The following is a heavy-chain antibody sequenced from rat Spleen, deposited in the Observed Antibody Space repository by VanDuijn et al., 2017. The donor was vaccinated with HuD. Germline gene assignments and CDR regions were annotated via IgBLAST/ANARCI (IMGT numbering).Heavy chain of an antibody. CDR1: GFSFSSYG. D-gene: IGHD1-6*01. Sequence: EVQLVESGGGLVQPGRSLKLSCAASGFSFSSYGMAWVRPTPTKGLEWVASMSTGGGYTYYGDSVKGRFTISRDNAKSSLYLQMDSLRSEDTATYYCTRDRILRSTGFDYWGQGTLVTVSS. CDR3: TRDRILRSTGFDY. V-gene: IGHV5S13*01. J-gene: IGHJ3*01. CDR2: MSTGGGYT.